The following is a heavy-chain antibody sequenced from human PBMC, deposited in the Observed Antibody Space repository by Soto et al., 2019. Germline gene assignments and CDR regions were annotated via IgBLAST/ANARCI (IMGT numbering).Heavy chain of an antibody. D-gene: IGHD6-19*01. Sequence: QVQLVESGGGVVQPGGSLRLSCEASAFTFSSYAMHWVRQAPGKGLQWVAAISYDGNNLYYADSVEGRFTISRDNSKNTLDLHVSSLRAEDTGVYYCARGVAVAGEDWFDPWGQGTLVTVSS. CDR3: ARGVAVAGEDWFDP. V-gene: IGHV3-30-3*01. J-gene: IGHJ5*02. CDR2: ISYDGNNL. CDR1: AFTFSSYA.